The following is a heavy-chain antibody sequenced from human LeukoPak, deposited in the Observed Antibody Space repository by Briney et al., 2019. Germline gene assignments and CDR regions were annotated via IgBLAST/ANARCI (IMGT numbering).Heavy chain of an antibody. D-gene: IGHD3-22*01. CDR3: ARVYDSSGYYPDAFDI. Sequence: ASVKVSCKASGYTFTSYGISWVRQAPGQGLEWMGWISACNGNTNYAQKLQGRVTMTTDTSTSTAYMELRSLRSDDTAVYYCARVYDSSGYYPDAFDIWGQGTMVTVSS. CDR1: GYTFTSYG. CDR2: ISACNGNT. V-gene: IGHV1-18*01. J-gene: IGHJ3*02.